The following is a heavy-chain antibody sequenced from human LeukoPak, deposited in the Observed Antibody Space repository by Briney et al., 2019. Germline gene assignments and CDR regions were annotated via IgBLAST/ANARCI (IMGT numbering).Heavy chain of an antibody. D-gene: IGHD4-17*01. Sequence: GGSLRLSCAASGFTFSSYGMHWVRQAPGKGLEWVAVISYDGSNKYYADSVKGRFTISRDNSKNTLYLQMNSLRAEDTAVYYCARDLMGLDYDPHPDYWGQGTLVTVSS. CDR2: ISYDGSNK. CDR1: GFTFSSYG. CDR3: ARDLMGLDYDPHPDY. J-gene: IGHJ4*02. V-gene: IGHV3-30*03.